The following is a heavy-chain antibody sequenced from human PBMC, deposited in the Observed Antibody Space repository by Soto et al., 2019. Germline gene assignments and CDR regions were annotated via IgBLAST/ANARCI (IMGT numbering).Heavy chain of an antibody. V-gene: IGHV3-48*01. D-gene: IGHD3-10*01. CDR3: ARESLARGLPY. CDR1: GFTFSSYS. J-gene: IGHJ4*02. Sequence: PGGSLRLSCAASGFTFSSYSMNWVRQAPGKGLEWVSYISSSSSTIYYADSVKGRFTISRDNAKNSLYLQMNSLRAEDTAVYYCARESLARGLPYWGQGTLVTVSS. CDR2: ISSSSSTI.